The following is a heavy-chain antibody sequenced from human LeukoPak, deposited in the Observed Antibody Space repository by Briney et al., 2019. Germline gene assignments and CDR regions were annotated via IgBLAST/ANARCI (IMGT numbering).Heavy chain of an antibody. CDR2: INPSGGST. V-gene: IGHV1-46*01. D-gene: IGHD6-6*01. CDR1: GYTFTSYY. J-gene: IGHJ4*02. CDR3: ARSSSTGHFDY. Sequence: ASVKVSCKASGYTFTSYYMHWVRQAPGQGLEWMGIINPSGGSTSYAQKFQGRVTMTRDTSTITVYMELSSLRSEDTAVYYCARSSSTGHFDYWGQGTLVTVSS.